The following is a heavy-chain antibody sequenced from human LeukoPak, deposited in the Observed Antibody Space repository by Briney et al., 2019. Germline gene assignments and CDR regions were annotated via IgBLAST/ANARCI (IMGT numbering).Heavy chain of an antibody. CDR2: IIPIFGTA. Sequence: GASVKVSCKASGGTFSSYAISWVRQAPGQGLEWMGGIIPIFGTANYAQKFQGRVTITADESTSTAYMELSSLRSEDTAVYYCARYAGTVVNPSRFDPWGQGTLVTVSS. CDR1: GGTFSSYA. J-gene: IGHJ5*02. V-gene: IGHV1-69*13. CDR3: ARYAGTVVNPSRFDP. D-gene: IGHD3-22*01.